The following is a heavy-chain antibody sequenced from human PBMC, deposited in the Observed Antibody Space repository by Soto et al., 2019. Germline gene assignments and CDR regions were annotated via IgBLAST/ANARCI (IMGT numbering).Heavy chain of an antibody. J-gene: IGHJ4*02. CDR1: GGSIRDYF. D-gene: IGHD4-17*01. Sequence: PSDTLSLTCTVSGGSIRDYFCTWPRQPPGKGLEWIVYIYYSGHNKHNLSLKSRGPVSVDPHKNHFPLHLRSVTAAHRPVYYCGRVGGDDFGDYGGFDCWGQGTLVTVSS. V-gene: IGHV4-59*01. CDR2: IYYSGHN. CDR3: GRVGGDDFGDYGGFDC.